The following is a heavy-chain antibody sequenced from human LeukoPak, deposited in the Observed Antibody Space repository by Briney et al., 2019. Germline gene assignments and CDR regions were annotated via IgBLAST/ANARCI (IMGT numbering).Heavy chain of an antibody. CDR2: IIPIFGTA. V-gene: IGHV1-69*05. J-gene: IGHJ5*02. CDR1: GGTFSSYA. D-gene: IGHD1-26*01. Sequence: ASVKVSCKASGGTFSSYAISWVRQAPGQGLEWMGGIIPIFGTANYAQKFQGRVTMTRDTSISTAYMELSRLRSDDTAVYYCARSIAGATSWFDPWGQGTLVTVSS. CDR3: ARSIAGATSWFDP.